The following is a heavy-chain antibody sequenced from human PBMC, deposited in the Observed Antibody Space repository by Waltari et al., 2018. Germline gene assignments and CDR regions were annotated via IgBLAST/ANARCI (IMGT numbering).Heavy chain of an antibody. CDR1: GFTFNNYA. J-gene: IGHJ5*02. D-gene: IGHD6-6*01. Sequence: EVQLLESGGGLVQPGGSLRLSCAASGFTFNNYAMMWVRQAPGKGLEWIASLTGGAEGAYYADSVRGRVTISRDNSQNTLFLQMSGLRVDDSGTYYCARGRASGLVDWFDPWGRGTLVTVSS. CDR3: ARGRASGLVDWFDP. V-gene: IGHV3-23*01. CDR2: LTGGAEGA.